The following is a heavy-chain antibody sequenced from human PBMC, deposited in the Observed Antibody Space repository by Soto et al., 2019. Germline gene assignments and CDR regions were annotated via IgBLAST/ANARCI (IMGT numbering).Heavy chain of an antibody. D-gene: IGHD3-22*01. CDR3: ATSTYYYDSSGYGFDY. J-gene: IGHJ4*02. CDR2: IYYSGST. Sequence: PSDTLSLTCTVSGRSISSYYWSWIRQPPAKGLEWIGYIYYSGSTNYNPSLKSRVTISVDTSKNQFSLKLSSVTAADTAVYYCATSTYYYDSSGYGFDYWGQGTQVTVS. CDR1: GRSISSYY. V-gene: IGHV4-59*07.